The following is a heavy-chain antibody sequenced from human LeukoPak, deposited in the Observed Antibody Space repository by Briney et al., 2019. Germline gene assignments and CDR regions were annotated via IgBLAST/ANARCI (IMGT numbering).Heavy chain of an antibody. J-gene: IGHJ4*02. CDR1: GFTFSSYA. CDR3: AKGKGSSTSSSDY. Sequence: PGGSLRLSCAASGFTFSSYAMSWVRQAPRKGLEWVSLITDSGGSTYYADSVKGRFSISRDNSKNTLYLQMNSLRAEDTAVYYCAKGKGSSTSSSDYWGQGTLVTVSS. D-gene: IGHD2-2*01. CDR2: ITDSGGST. V-gene: IGHV3-23*01.